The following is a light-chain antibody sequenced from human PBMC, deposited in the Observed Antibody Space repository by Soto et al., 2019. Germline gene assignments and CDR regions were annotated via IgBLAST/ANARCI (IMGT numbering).Light chain of an antibody. CDR2: GIS. Sequence: ELVLTQSPVTLPVSPGERVTLSCRASQRVGSNYLAWYQQKPGQTPRLLIYGISARATGIPDRFSGSGSGTEFTLTISSLQSEDFAVYYCQQYTSWPITFGQGTRLEIK. V-gene: IGKV3-15*01. CDR1: QRVGSN. CDR3: QQYTSWPIT. J-gene: IGKJ5*01.